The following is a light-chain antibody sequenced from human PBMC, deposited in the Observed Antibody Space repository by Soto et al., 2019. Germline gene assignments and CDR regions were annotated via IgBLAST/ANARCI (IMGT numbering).Light chain of an antibody. CDR2: GAS. CDR1: QSIGGQ. CDR3: QQYTSYWT. Sequence: DIQMTQSPSTLSASVGDRVTITCRPSQSIGGQSAWYQQKPGKAPRLLIYGASTLEGGVPSRFSGGGSGTEFTLTISRLQPDDFATYCCQQYTSYWTFGQGTKVEV. J-gene: IGKJ1*01. V-gene: IGKV1-5*03.